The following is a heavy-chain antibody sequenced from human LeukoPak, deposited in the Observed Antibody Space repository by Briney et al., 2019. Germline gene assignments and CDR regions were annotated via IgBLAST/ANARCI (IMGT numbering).Heavy chain of an antibody. D-gene: IGHD3/OR15-3a*01. J-gene: IGHJ4*02. CDR1: GFTFSSYS. CDR2: ISSSSSTI. CDR3: ARGIYWAGYYEPPYFDY. Sequence: GGSLRLSCAASGFTFSSYSMNWVRQAPGKGLEWVSYISSSSSTIYYADSVKGRFTISRDNAKNSLYLQMNSLRAEDTAVYYCARGIYWAGYYEPPYFDYWGQGTLVTVSS. V-gene: IGHV3-48*01.